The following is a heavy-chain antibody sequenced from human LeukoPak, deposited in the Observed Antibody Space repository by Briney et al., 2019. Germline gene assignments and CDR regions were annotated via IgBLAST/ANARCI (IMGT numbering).Heavy chain of an antibody. V-gene: IGHV4-39*07. D-gene: IGHD2-15*01. Sequence: SETLSLTCTVSGGSISSSSYCWGWIRQPPGKGLGWIGSIYYSGSTYYNPSLKSRVTISVDTSKNQFSLKLSSVTAADTAVYYCARVMTWSFDYWGQGTLVTVSS. J-gene: IGHJ4*02. CDR3: ARVMTWSFDY. CDR2: IYYSGST. CDR1: GGSISSSSYC.